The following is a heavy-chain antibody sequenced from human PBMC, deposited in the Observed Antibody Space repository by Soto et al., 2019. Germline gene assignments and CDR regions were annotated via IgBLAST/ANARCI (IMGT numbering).Heavy chain of an antibody. CDR3: ARATHPTYYYDSSGYYFLDY. CDR1: GGTFSSYA. CDR2: IIPIFGTA. D-gene: IGHD3-22*01. Sequence: ASVKVSCKASGGTFSSYAISWVRQAPGQGLEWMGGIIPIFGTANYAQKFQGRVTITADKSTSTAYMELSSLRSEDTAVYYCARATHPTYYYDSSGYYFLDYSGQGTMLPVSS. V-gene: IGHV1-69*06. J-gene: IGHJ4*02.